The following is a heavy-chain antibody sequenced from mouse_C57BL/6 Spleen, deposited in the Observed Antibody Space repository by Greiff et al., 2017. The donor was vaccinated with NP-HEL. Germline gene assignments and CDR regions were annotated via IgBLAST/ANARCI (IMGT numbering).Heavy chain of an antibody. CDR3: ARVDYYSNFGGFAY. CDR1: GYTFTSYW. V-gene: IGHV1-55*01. D-gene: IGHD2-5*01. CDR2: IYPGSGST. J-gene: IGHJ3*01. Sequence: QVQLQQSGAELVKPGASVKMSCKASGYTFTSYWITWVKQRPGQGLEWIGDIYPGSGSTNYNEKFKSKATLTVDTSSSTAYMQLSSLTSEDSAVYYCARVDYYSNFGGFAYWGQGTLVTVSA.